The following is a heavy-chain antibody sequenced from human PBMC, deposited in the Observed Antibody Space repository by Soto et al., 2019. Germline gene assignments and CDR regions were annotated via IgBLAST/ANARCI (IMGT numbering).Heavy chain of an antibody. CDR1: GGSISSGGYS. D-gene: IGHD6-19*01. CDR3: ARGYASGLPGY. J-gene: IGHJ4*02. Sequence: PSETLSLTCAVSGGSISSGGYSWNWIRRPPGKGLEWIGYIYDSGNTNFNPSLRSRVSISADRSKNHFSMNLTSVTAADTAVYYCARGYASGLPGYWGQGILVTVSS. V-gene: IGHV4-30-2*01. CDR2: IYDSGNT.